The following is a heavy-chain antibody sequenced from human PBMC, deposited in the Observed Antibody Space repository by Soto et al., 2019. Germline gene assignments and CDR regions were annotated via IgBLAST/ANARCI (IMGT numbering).Heavy chain of an antibody. CDR1: GYNFNIYG. V-gene: IGHV1-18*01. D-gene: IGHD3-3*01. CDR2: ISAYDGKT. Sequence: ASVKVSCTASGYNFNIYGINWVRQAPGQGLELMGWISAYDGKTTYAEKLQGRVTMTTDASTSTAYMELRSLKSDDTAGYKCTRYHNEYWTRCWFDSWGKGALVTVPS. J-gene: IGHJ5*01. CDR3: TRYHNEYWTRCWFDS.